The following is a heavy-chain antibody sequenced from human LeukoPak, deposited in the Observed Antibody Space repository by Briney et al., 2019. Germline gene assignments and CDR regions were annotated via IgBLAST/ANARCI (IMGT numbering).Heavy chain of an antibody. Sequence: ESLQISCKGSGYGFTSYWIGWVRRKPGKGVESMAIIYTGESDPRYSTSFQGQVTITAEKYINTAYLQWSSLKASDTAMYYCARGELSSGWTIIWFDPWGQGTLVTVSS. CDR3: ARGELSSGWTIIWFDP. CDR1: GYGFTSYW. V-gene: IGHV5-51*01. CDR2: IYTGESDP. J-gene: IGHJ5*02. D-gene: IGHD6-19*01.